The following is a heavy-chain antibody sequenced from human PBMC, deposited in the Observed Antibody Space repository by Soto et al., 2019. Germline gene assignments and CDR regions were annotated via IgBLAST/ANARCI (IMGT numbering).Heavy chain of an antibody. CDR2: ITVGGYST. Sequence: GGSLGLSCAASGFTFSSYEMNWFRQAPGKGLEWVSAITVGGYSTFYADSVKGRFTTSRDDAKNTLYLQMNSLSAVDTAVYFCAKAGGQCGSSNCYPNWFGPWGQGAQVTVSS. V-gene: IGHV3-23*01. CDR1: GFTFSSYE. D-gene: IGHD2-2*01. CDR3: AKAGGQCGSSNCYPNWFGP. J-gene: IGHJ5*02.